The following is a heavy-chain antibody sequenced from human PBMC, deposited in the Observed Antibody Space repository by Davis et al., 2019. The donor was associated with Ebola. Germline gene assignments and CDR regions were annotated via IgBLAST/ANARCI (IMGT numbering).Heavy chain of an antibody. Sequence: MPSETLSLTCAVSGGSIRSGGYYWSWIRQPPGKGLEWIGEINHSGSTNYNPSLKSRVTISVDTSKNQFSLKLSSVTAADTAVYYCTLGYCSSTSCPYYYYYGMDVWGQGTTVTVSS. J-gene: IGHJ6*02. CDR2: INHSGST. CDR3: TLGYCSSTSCPYYYYYGMDV. CDR1: GGSIRSGGYY. V-gene: IGHV4-39*07. D-gene: IGHD2-2*01.